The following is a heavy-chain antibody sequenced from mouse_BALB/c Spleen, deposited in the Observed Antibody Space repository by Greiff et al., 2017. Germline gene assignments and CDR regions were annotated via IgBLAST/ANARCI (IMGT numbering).Heavy chain of an antibody. CDR1: GDSITSGY. D-gene: IGHD1-1*01. CDR2: ISYSGST. CDR3: ARYYGSSYGAMDY. V-gene: IGHV3-8*02. Sequence: EVMLVESGPSLVKPSQTLSLTCSVTGDSITSGYWNWIRKFPGNKLEYMGYISYSGSTYYNPSLKSRISITRDTSKNQYYLQLNSVTTEDTATYYCARYYGSSYGAMDYWGQGTSVTVSS. J-gene: IGHJ4*01.